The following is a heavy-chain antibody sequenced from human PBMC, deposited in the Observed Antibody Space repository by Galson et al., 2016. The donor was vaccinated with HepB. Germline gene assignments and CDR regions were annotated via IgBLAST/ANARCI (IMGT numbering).Heavy chain of an antibody. CDR1: GFTFSSYS. J-gene: IGHJ6*02. CDR2: ITRSSSYI. CDR3: ARDLEKSGELFHYYGMDL. Sequence: SLRLSCAASGFTFSSYSMNWVRQAPGKGQEWVSAITRSSSYIYHADSVKVRFTISRDHAKNALYLQMNSLGAEDTAVYYCARDLEKSGELFHYYGMDLWGQGTTVTVSS. V-gene: IGHV3-21*01. D-gene: IGHD3-10*01.